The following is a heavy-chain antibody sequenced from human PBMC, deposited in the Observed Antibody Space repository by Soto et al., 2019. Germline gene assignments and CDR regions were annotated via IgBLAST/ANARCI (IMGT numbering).Heavy chain of an antibody. D-gene: IGHD5-18*01. V-gene: IGHV4-30-4*01. CDR1: GGCISSGDYY. CDR3: ASGYHYYYYGMDV. Sequence: SETLSLTCTVSGGCISSGDYYWSWIRQPPGKGLEWIGYIYYSGSTYYNPSLKSRVTISVDTSKNQFSLKLSSVTAADTAVYYCASGYHYYYYGMDVWGQGTTVTVSS. J-gene: IGHJ6*02. CDR2: IYYSGST.